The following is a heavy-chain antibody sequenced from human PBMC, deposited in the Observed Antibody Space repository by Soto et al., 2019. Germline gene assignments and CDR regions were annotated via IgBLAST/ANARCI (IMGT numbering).Heavy chain of an antibody. Sequence: SVKVSCKASGGTFSSYAISWVRQAPGQGLEWMGGIIPIFGTANYAQKFQGRVTITADESTSTAYMELSSLRSEDTAVYYCAIREGVRGFIENFDSWAQGTLVPVSS. D-gene: IGHD3-10*01. CDR1: GGTFSSYA. CDR2: IIPIFGTA. J-gene: IGHJ4*02. V-gene: IGHV1-69*13. CDR3: AIREGVRGFIENFDS.